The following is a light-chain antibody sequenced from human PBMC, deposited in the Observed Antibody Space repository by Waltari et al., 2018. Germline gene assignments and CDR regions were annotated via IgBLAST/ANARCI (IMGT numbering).Light chain of an antibody. CDR2: LGVTGKF. CDR1: SGHSNFI. J-gene: IGLJ2*01. CDR3: ETWDRNTRV. Sequence: QPVLTQSSSASASVGSSVRLTCTLSSGHSNFIIAWHQQQPGKAPRYLMKLGVTGKFNKGSVLPCRLSGSSAVAARYLSISNLHAEDEADYYCETWDRNTRVFGGGTKLTVL. V-gene: IGLV4-60*03.